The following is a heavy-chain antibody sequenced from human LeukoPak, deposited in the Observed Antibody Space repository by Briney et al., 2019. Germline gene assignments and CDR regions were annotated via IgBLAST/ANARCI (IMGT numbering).Heavy chain of an antibody. D-gene: IGHD3-9*01. CDR3: ARVHYDILTGYSYFDY. CDR2: ISAYNDNT. CDR1: GYTFTSYG. V-gene: IGHV1-18*01. Sequence: GASVKVSCKASGYTFTSYGISWVRQAPGQGLEWMGWISAYNDNTNYAQKLQGRVTMTTDTSTSTAYMELRSLRSDDTAVYYCARVHYDILTGYSYFDYWGQGTLDTVSS. J-gene: IGHJ4*02.